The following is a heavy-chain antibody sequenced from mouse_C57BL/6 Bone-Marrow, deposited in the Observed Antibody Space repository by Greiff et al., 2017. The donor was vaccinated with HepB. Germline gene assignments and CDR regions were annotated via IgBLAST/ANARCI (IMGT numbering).Heavy chain of an antibody. CDR1: GYTFTDYN. D-gene: IGHD1-1*01. CDR3: AKEDYGSSFPYWYFDV. Sequence: EVQLQQSGPELVKPGASVKIPCKASGYTFTDYNMDWVKQSHGKSLEWIGDINPNNGGTSYNQKFKGKATLTVDKSSSTAYMELRSLTSEDSAVYYCAKEDYGSSFPYWYFDVWGTGTTVTVSS. J-gene: IGHJ1*03. V-gene: IGHV1-18*01. CDR2: INPNNGGT.